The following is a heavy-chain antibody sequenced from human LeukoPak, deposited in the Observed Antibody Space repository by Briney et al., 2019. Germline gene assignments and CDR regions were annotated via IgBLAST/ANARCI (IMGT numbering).Heavy chain of an antibody. CDR3: AKDRYYDILTGQGWFDP. CDR2: ISGSGGST. J-gene: IGHJ5*02. CDR1: GFTFSSYG. V-gene: IGHV3-23*01. D-gene: IGHD3-9*01. Sequence: GGSLRLSCAASGFTFSSYGMSWVRQAPGKGLEWVSAISGSGGSTYYADSVKGRFTISRDNSKNTLYLQMNSLRAEDTAVYYCAKDRYYDILTGQGWFDPWGQGTLVTVSS.